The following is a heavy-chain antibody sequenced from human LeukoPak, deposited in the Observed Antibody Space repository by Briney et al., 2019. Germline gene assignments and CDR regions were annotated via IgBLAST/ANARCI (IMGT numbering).Heavy chain of an antibody. D-gene: IGHD3-10*01. CDR1: GFTFSSYG. V-gene: IGHV3-33*01. CDR3: ATYYYGSGRPAFFEY. CDR2: IWYDGSNK. J-gene: IGHJ4*02. Sequence: PGGSLRLSCAASGFTFSSYGMHWVRQAPGKGLEWVAVIWYDGSNKYYADSVKGRFTISRDNSKNTLYLQMNSLRAEDTAVYYCATYYYGSGRPAFFEYWGQGTLVTVSS.